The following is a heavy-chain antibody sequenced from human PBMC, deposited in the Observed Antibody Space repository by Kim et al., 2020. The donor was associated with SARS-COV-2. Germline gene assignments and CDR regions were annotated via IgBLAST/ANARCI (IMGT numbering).Heavy chain of an antibody. CDR3: ARGLWFGELFFDYYGMDV. V-gene: IGHV4-59*09. Sequence: KVRVTISVDTSKNQFSLKLSSVTAADTAVYYCARGLWFGELFFDYYGMDVWGQGTTVTVSS. D-gene: IGHD3-10*01. J-gene: IGHJ6*02.